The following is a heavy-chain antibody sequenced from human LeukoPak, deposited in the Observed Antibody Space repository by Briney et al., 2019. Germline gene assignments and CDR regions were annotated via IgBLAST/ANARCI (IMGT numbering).Heavy chain of an antibody. Sequence: PSETLSLTCTSSGGSISSYYWSWIRQPPGKGLEWIGYIYYSGTTNYNPSLKSRVTISVDTSKNQFSLKLSSVTAADTAVYYCARGVYIAAAQYGYWGQGTLVTVSS. CDR1: GGSISSYY. D-gene: IGHD6-13*01. CDR3: ARGVYIAAAQYGY. J-gene: IGHJ4*02. CDR2: IYYSGTT. V-gene: IGHV4-59*01.